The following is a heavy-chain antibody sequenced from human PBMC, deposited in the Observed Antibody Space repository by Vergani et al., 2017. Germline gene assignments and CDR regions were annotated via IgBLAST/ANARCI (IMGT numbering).Heavy chain of an antibody. Sequence: QVQLVESGGGVVQPGRSLRLSCAASGITFSRHGMYWVRQTPGKGLEWVSTISYDGSNKDYADSVKGRFTISRDNSKNTLYLQMNSLRAEDTAVYYCARESVVVVPAAMVGSYYYYYMDVWGKGTTVTVSS. CDR2: ISYDGSNK. D-gene: IGHD2-2*01. CDR3: ARESVVVVPAAMVGSYYYYYMDV. CDR1: GITFSRHG. J-gene: IGHJ6*03. V-gene: IGHV3-30*03.